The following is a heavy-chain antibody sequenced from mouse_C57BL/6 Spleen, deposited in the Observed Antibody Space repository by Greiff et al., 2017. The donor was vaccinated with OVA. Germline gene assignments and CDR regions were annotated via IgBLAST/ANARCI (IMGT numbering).Heavy chain of an antibody. D-gene: IGHD2-5*01. Sequence: VKLMESGAELARPGASVKLSCKASGYTFTSYGISWVKQRTGQGLEWIGEIYPRSGNTYYNEKFKGKATLTADKSSSTAYMELRSLTSEDSAVYFCGRTYSNYYFDYWGQGTTLTVSS. CDR3: GRTYSNYYFDY. CDR2: IYPRSGNT. CDR1: GYTFTSYG. J-gene: IGHJ2*01. V-gene: IGHV1-81*01.